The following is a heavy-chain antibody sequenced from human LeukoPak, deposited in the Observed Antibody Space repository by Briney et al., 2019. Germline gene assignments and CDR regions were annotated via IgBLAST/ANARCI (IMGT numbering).Heavy chain of an antibody. J-gene: IGHJ4*02. Sequence: GGSLRLSCAASGVTFSTYGMHWVRQAPGKGLEWVAVISDDGSNKYYADSVKGRFTISRDNSKNTLYLQMNSLRAEDTAVYYCAKVDSGIVATGSPYFDYWGQGTLVTVSS. V-gene: IGHV3-30*18. CDR1: GVTFSTYG. D-gene: IGHD6-13*01. CDR2: ISDDGSNK. CDR3: AKVDSGIVATGSPYFDY.